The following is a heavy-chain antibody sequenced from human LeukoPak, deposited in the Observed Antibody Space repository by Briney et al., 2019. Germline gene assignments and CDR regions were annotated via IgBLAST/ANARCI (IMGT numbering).Heavy chain of an antibody. Sequence: GGSLRLSCAASGFTFSSYWMSWVRQAPGKGLEWVANIKQDGSEKYYVDSVKGRFTISRDNAKNSLYLQMNSLRAEDTAMYYCARGGKVIRGYCSSTSCYTFDYWGQGTLVTVSS. D-gene: IGHD2-2*02. CDR3: ARGGKVIRGYCSSTSCYTFDY. CDR1: GFTFSSYW. V-gene: IGHV3-7*01. J-gene: IGHJ4*02. CDR2: IKQDGSEK.